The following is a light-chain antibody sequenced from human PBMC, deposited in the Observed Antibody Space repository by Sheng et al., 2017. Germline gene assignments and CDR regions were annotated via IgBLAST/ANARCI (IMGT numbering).Light chain of an antibody. CDR1: QSISNW. CDR2: KAS. Sequence: DIQMTQSPSTLSASVGDRVTITCRASQSISNWLAWYQQKPGKAPKVLIYKASTLESGVPSRFSGSGSGTEYTLTISSLQPDDFATYYCQHYEGYYSFGQGTKLEI. CDR3: QHYEGYYS. V-gene: IGKV1-5*03. J-gene: IGKJ2*03.